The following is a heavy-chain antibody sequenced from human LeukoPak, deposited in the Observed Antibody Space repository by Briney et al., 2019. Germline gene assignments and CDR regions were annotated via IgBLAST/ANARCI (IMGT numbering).Heavy chain of an antibody. V-gene: IGHV6-1*01. CDR3: ARVVTPRYSSTWTRFDP. CDR1: VDSVSSNSAS. Sequence: SQTLSLTCAITVDSVSSNSASWNWIRQSPSRGLEWLGRTYYRSKWYNDYAVSMKSRITINPDTSKNQVSLQLNSVTSEDTAVYYCARVVTPRYSSTWTRFDPWGQGTLVIVSS. D-gene: IGHD6-13*01. J-gene: IGHJ5*02. CDR2: TYYRSKWYN.